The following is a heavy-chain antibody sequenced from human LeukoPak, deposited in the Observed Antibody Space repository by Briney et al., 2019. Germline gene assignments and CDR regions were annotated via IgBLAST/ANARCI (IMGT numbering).Heavy chain of an antibody. J-gene: IGHJ6*03. V-gene: IGHV3-13*01. CDR3: ARGPPRGKYYYMDV. CDR2: IGTASDT. D-gene: IGHD1-1*01. CDR1: GCAWKGCK. Sequence: PGGTLVHSRAASGCAWKGCKLQWLPQPKEQNLEWVSTIGTASDTYYPGSVEGRFTLSRDNAKNSLYLQMNSLTAGDTAVYYCARGPPRGKYYYMDVWGKGTTVTVSS.